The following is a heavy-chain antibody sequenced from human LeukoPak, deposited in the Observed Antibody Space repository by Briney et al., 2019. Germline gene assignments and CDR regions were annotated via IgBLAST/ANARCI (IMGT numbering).Heavy chain of an antibody. CDR3: ARVDMVRGLIVMSYYGTEV. J-gene: IGHJ6*02. CDR1: GYSIISGSY. CDR2: IYHSGTT. Sequence: NPSETLSLTCTVSGYSIISGSYWAWIRQPPGKGLEWIGHIYHSGTTSYNLSLKSRVTISVDTSNNQFSLKLSSVTAADTAVYYCARVDMVRGLIVMSYYGTEVWGQGTTVTVSS. D-gene: IGHD3-10*01. V-gene: IGHV4-38-2*02.